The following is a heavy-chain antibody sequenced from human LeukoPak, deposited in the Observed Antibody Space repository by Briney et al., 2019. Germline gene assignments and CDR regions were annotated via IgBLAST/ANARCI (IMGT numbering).Heavy chain of an antibody. Sequence: GGSLRLSCAASGFPFSNYWMSWVRLAPGKGLQWVANIKQDGSEIYYVDSVRGRFTISRDNANNSVYLQMNSLRVEDMALYYCARERGPGFDPWGQGTLVTVSS. CDR1: GFPFSNYW. CDR2: IKQDGSEI. J-gene: IGHJ5*02. D-gene: IGHD3-16*01. CDR3: ARERGPGFDP. V-gene: IGHV3-7*04.